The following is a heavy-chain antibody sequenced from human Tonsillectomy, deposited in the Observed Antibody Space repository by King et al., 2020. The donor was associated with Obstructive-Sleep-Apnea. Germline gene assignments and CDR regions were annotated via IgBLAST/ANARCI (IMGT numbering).Heavy chain of an antibody. CDR3: ARTSRQFYYDSSGYYLSDY. Sequence: QLVQSGTEVKKPGSAVKVSCKASGGTFSSHAISWVRQAPGQGLEWMGRISPILGITNYAQKFQGRVTITADKSTSTAYMELSSLRSEDTAVYYCARTSRQFYYDSSGYYLSDYWGQGTLVTVSS. V-gene: IGHV1-69*04. J-gene: IGHJ4*02. CDR1: GGTFSSHA. CDR2: ISPILGIT. D-gene: IGHD3-22*01.